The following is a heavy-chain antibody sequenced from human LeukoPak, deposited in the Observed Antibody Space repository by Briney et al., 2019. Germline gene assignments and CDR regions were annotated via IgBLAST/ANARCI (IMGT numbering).Heavy chain of an antibody. V-gene: IGHV3-9*01. D-gene: IGHD1-1*01. CDR3: AKDQTMEPGAFDI. J-gene: IGHJ3*02. CDR1: GFTFDDYA. Sequence: GGPLRLSCAASGFTFDDYAMHWVRHAPGKGLEWVSGISWNSGSIGYADSVKGRFTISRDNAKNSLYLQMNSLRAEDTALYYCAKDQTMEPGAFDIWGQGTMVTVSS. CDR2: ISWNSGSI.